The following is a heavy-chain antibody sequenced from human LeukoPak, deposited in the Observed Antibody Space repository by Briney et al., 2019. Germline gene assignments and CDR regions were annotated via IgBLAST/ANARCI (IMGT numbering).Heavy chain of an antibody. CDR3: AKNGPGLDYFDY. J-gene: IGHJ4*02. CDR2: INSDGSDT. V-gene: IGHV3-74*01. D-gene: IGHD3-10*01. CDR1: GFTFSSYW. Sequence: PGGSLRLSCAASGFTFSSYWMHWVRQAPGKGLVWVSRINSDGSDTTYAYSVKGRFTISRDNAKNTLYLQMNSLRAEDTAVYYCAKNGPGLDYFDYWGQGTLVTVSS.